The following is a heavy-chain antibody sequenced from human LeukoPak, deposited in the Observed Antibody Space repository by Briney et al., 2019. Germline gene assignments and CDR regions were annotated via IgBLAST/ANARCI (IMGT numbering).Heavy chain of an antibody. Sequence: PSETLSLTCTVSGDSISSYYWSWIRQPAGEGLEWIGRIYTSGITNYNPSLKSRVTMSVDTSKNQFSLKLSSVSAADTAVYYCARATHSGSYSPFDYWGQGTLVTVSS. V-gene: IGHV4-4*07. CDR1: GDSISSYY. CDR2: IYTSGIT. J-gene: IGHJ4*02. D-gene: IGHD3-10*01. CDR3: ARATHSGSYSPFDY.